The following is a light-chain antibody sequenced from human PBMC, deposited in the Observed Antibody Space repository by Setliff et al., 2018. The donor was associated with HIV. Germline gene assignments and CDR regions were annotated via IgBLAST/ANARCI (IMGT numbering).Light chain of an antibody. J-gene: IGLJ2*01. CDR1: SSDIGDYGS. CDR3: CSYAGGDTWI. V-gene: IGLV2-23*02. Sequence: QSVLTQPASVSGSPGQSITISCTGSSSDIGDYGSVSWYQQHPGEVPKLMIYDVTKRPSGVSNRFSASKSGNTASLTISGLQAEDEAHYYCCSYAGGDTWIFGGGTK. CDR2: DVT.